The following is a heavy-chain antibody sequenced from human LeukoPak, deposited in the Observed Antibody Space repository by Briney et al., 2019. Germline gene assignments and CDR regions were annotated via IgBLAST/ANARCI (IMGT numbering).Heavy chain of an antibody. CDR3: ARGHPGPFTMVRGVIITLGWFDP. V-gene: IGHV4-34*01. CDR2: INHSGST. CDR1: GGSFSGYY. J-gene: IGHJ5*02. Sequence: PSETLSLTCAVYGGSFSGYYWSWIRQPPGKGLEWIGEINHSGSTNYNPSLKSRVTISVDTSKNQFSLKLSSVTAADTAVYYCARGHPGPFTMVRGVIITLGWFDPWGQGTLVTVSS. D-gene: IGHD3-10*01.